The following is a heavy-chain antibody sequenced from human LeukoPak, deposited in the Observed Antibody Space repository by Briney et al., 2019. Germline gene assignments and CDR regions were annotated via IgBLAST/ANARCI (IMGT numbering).Heavy chain of an antibody. Sequence: GASVKVSCKASGYTFTSYYMHWVRQAPGQGLEWMGIINPSGGSTSYAQKFQGRVTMTRDMSTSTVYMELSSLRSEDTAVYYCARGVYSGSYPGYFDYWGQGTLVTVSS. J-gene: IGHJ4*02. CDR3: ARGVYSGSYPGYFDY. CDR1: GYTFTSYY. D-gene: IGHD1-26*01. CDR2: INPSGGST. V-gene: IGHV1-46*01.